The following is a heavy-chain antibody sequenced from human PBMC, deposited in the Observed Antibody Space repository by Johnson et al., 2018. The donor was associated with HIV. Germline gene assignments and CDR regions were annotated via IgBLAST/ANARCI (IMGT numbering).Heavy chain of an antibody. CDR2: ISYDGSNK. CDR3: AKDRGGYEDSSGYGAFDI. V-gene: IGHV3-30*18. CDR1: GFTFSSYG. D-gene: IGHD3-22*01. Sequence: QVQLVESGGGVVQPGRSLRLSCAASGFTFSSYGMHWVRQAPGKGLEWVAVISYDGSNKYYADSVKGRFTISRDNSKNTLYLQMNSLRAEDTAVYYCAKDRGGYEDSSGYGAFDIWGQGTMVTVSS. J-gene: IGHJ3*02.